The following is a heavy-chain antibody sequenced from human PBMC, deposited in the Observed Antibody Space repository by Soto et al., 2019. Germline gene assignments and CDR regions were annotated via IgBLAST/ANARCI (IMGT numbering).Heavy chain of an antibody. CDR1: GGSFSGYY. D-gene: IGHD2-2*01. Sequence: SETLSLTCAVYGGSFSGYYWSWIRQPPGKGLEWIGEINHSGSTNYNPSLKSRVTISVDTSKNQFSLMLSSVTAADTAVYYCARGHIVVVPAAKGVSWFDPWGQGTLVTVSS. J-gene: IGHJ5*02. V-gene: IGHV4-34*01. CDR2: INHSGST. CDR3: ARGHIVVVPAAKGVSWFDP.